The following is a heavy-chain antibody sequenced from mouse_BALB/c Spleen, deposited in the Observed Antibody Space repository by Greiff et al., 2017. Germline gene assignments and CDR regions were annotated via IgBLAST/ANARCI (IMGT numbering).Heavy chain of an antibody. J-gene: IGHJ1*01. V-gene: IGHV1S29*02. Sequence: EVKLMESGPELVKPGASVKISCKASGYTFTDYNMHWVKQSHGKSLEWIGYIYPYNGGTGYNQKFKSKATLTVDNSSSTAYMELRSLTSEDSAVYYCARGIKSYWYFDVWGAGTTVTVSS. CDR3: ARGIKSYWYFDV. CDR1: GYTFTDYN. CDR2: IYPYNGGT.